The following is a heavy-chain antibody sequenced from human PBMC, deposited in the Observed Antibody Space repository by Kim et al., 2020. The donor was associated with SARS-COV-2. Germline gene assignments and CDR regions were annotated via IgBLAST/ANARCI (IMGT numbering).Heavy chain of an antibody. J-gene: IGHJ5*02. D-gene: IGHD3-22*01. Sequence: RVTISVDTSKNQFSLKLSSVTAADTAVYYCARDRNYYDSSGYYPNWFDPWGQGTLVTVSS. CDR3: ARDRNYYDSSGYYPNWFDP. V-gene: IGHV4-39*07.